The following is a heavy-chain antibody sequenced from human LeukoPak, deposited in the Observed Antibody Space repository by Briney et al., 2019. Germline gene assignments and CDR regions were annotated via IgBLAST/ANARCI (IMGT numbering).Heavy chain of an antibody. CDR3: ARGGLSGYYYFMDV. D-gene: IGHD3-10*01. CDR2: IYYGGST. V-gene: IGHV4-30-4*01. J-gene: IGHJ6*02. Sequence: SETLSLTCTVSGGSISSGNYYWTWIRQPPGKGLEWIGYIYYGGSTYYNPSLKSRVTISVDTSKNQFSLKMSSVTVADTAVYFCARGGLSGYYYFMDVWGQGTTVTVSS. CDR1: GGSISSGNYY.